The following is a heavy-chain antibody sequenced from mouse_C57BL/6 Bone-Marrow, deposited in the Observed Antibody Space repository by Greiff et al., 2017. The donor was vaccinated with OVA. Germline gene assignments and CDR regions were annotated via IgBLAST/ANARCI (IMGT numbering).Heavy chain of an antibody. Sequence: EVQLVESGGDLVKPGGSLKLSCAASGFTFSSYGMSWVRQTPDKRLEWVATISSGGSYTYYPDSVKGRFTISRANAKNTLYLQMSSLKSEDTAMYYCARHGDYVYWFAYWGQGTLVTVSA. CDR2: ISSGGSYT. V-gene: IGHV5-6*01. CDR1: GFTFSSYG. CDR3: ARHGDYVYWFAY. D-gene: IGHD2-13*01. J-gene: IGHJ3*01.